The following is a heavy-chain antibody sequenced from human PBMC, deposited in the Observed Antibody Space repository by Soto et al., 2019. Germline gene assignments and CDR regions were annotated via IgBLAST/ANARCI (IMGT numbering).Heavy chain of an antibody. J-gene: IGHJ5*02. D-gene: IGHD4-17*01. CDR3: ARGIKYVDYSRWFDP. Sequence: GASVKVSCKASGGTFSSYAISWVRQAPGQGLEWMGGIIPIFGTANYAQKFQGRVTITADESTSTAYMELSSLRSEDTAVYYCARGIKYVDYSRWFDPWGPGTLVTVSS. V-gene: IGHV1-69*13. CDR2: IIPIFGTA. CDR1: GGTFSSYA.